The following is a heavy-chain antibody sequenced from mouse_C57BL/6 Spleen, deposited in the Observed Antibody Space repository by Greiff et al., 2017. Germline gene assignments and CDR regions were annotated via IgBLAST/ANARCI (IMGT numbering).Heavy chain of an antibody. J-gene: IGHJ2*01. Sequence: VQLQQPGAELVKPGASVKLSCKASGYTFTSYWMHWVKQRPGQGLEWIGMIHPNSGSTNYNEKFKSKATLTVDKSSSTAYMQLSSLTSEDSAVYYCARPYSNFDFDYWGQGTTLTVSS. V-gene: IGHV1-64*01. D-gene: IGHD2-5*01. CDR3: ARPYSNFDFDY. CDR1: GYTFTSYW. CDR2: IHPNSGST.